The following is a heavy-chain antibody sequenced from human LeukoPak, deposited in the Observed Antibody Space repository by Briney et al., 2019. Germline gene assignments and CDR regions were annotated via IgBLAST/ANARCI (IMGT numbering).Heavy chain of an antibody. CDR3: ARASSITMVRGCGY. Sequence: ASVKVSCKASGYTFTSYDINWVRQATGQGLEWMGWMNPNSGNTGYAQKFQGRVTITRNTSISTAYMELSSLRSEDTAVYYCARASSITMVRGCGYWGQGTLVTVSS. CDR1: GYTFTSYD. V-gene: IGHV1-8*03. J-gene: IGHJ4*02. CDR2: MNPNSGNT. D-gene: IGHD3-10*01.